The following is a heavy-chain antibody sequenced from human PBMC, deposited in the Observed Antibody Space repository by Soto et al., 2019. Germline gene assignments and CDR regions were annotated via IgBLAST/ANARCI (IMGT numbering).Heavy chain of an antibody. V-gene: IGHV1-58*01. J-gene: IGHJ4*02. CDR3: AAAYYYDSSGYYGFDY. CDR2: IVVGSGNT. D-gene: IGHD3-22*01. CDR1: GFTFTSSA. Sequence: QMQLVQSGPEVKQPGTSVKVSCKASGFTFTSSAVQWVRQARGQRLEWIGWIVVGSGNTNYAQKFQERVTITRDMSTSTAYMELSSLRSEDTAVYYCAAAYYYDSSGYYGFDYWGQGTLVTVSS.